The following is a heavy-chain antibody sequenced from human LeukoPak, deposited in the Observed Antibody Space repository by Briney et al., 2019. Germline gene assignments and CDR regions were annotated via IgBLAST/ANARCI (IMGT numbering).Heavy chain of an antibody. Sequence: SVKVSCKASGGTFSSYAISWVRQAPGQGLEWMGGIIPIFGTANYAQKFQGRVTITADESTSTAYMELSSLRSEDTAVYYCARGLRLPHDAFDIWGQGTMVTVSS. CDR2: IIPIFGTA. CDR1: GGTFSSYA. CDR3: ARGLRLPHDAFDI. J-gene: IGHJ3*02. V-gene: IGHV1-69*13. D-gene: IGHD4-11*01.